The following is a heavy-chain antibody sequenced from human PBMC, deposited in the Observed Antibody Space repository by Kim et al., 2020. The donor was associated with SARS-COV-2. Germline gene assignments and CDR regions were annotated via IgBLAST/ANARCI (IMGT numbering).Heavy chain of an antibody. V-gene: IGHV3-23*01. CDR3: AKAGAAAF. J-gene: IGHJ4*02. Sequence: GGSTYYADSVKGRFTISRDNSKNTLYLQMNSLRAEDTAVYYCAKAGAAAFWGQGTLVTVSS. D-gene: IGHD6-13*01. CDR2: GGST.